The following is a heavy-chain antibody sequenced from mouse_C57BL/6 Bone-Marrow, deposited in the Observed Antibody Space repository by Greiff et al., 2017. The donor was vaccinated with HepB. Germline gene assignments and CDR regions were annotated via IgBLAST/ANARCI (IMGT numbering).Heavy chain of an antibody. Sequence: QVQLQQPGAELVKPGASVKVSCKASGYTFTSYWMHWVKQRPGQGLEWIGRIHPSDSDTNYNQKFKGKATLTVDKSSSTAYMQLSSLTSEDTAVYYCARGQLTGPYYYAMDYWGQGTSVTVSS. V-gene: IGHV1-74*01. CDR1: GYTFTSYW. D-gene: IGHD4-1*01. CDR3: ARGQLTGPYYYAMDY. J-gene: IGHJ4*01. CDR2: IHPSDSDT.